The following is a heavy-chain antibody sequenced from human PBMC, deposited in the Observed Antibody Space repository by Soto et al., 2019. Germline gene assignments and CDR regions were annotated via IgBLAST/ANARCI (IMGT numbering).Heavy chain of an antibody. J-gene: IGHJ4*02. CDR2: IYWDDSK. Sequence: QITLKESGPTLVKPTQTLTLTCTFSGFSLTTDRVGVGWIRQPPREALEWLAVIYWDDSKTYRPSLESRPTITKDTSQPPVALTITNILSLVTATCFCAHAYRGGALYWGQGTLVTVSP. D-gene: IGHD1-26*01. CDR1: GFSLTTDRVG. V-gene: IGHV2-5*02. CDR3: AHAYRGGALY.